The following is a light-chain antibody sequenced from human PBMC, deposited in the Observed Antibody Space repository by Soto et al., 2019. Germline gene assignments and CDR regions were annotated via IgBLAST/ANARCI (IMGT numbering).Light chain of an antibody. V-gene: IGLV1-47*01. Sequence: QSVLTQPPSASGTPGQRVTISCSGSTSNIGSNYVYWYQQFPGMAPKLLIFGNNQRPSGVPDRFSGSKSGTSASLAISGLRSEDEADYYCPAWDERMSGVVLGGGNKLKVL. J-gene: IGLJ2*01. CDR2: GNN. CDR1: TSNIGSNY. CDR3: PAWDERMSGVV.